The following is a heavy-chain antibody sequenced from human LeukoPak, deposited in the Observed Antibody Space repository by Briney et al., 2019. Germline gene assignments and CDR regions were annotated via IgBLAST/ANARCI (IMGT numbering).Heavy chain of an antibody. J-gene: IGHJ4*02. V-gene: IGHV1-69*13. D-gene: IGHD2-2*01. CDR1: GGTFSSYA. Sequence: SVKVSCKASGGTFSSYAISWVRQAPGQGLEWMGGIIPIFGTANYAQEFQGRVTITADESTSTAYMELSSLRSEDTAVYYCAREMYGYCSSTSCYSGGVYWGQGTLVTVSS. CDR3: AREMYGYCSSTSCYSGGVY. CDR2: IIPIFGTA.